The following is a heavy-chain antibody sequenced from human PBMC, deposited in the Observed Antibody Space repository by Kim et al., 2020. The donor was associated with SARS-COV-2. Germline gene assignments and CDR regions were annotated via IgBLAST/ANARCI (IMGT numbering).Heavy chain of an antibody. D-gene: IGHD3-10*01. CDR1: GYSFTSYW. Sequence: GESLKISCKGSGYSFTSYWISWVRQMPGKGLEWMGRIDPSDSYTNYSPSFQGHVTISADKSISTAYLQWSSLKASDTAMYYCATGVTMVRGVIIPPDYWGQGTLVTVSS. J-gene: IGHJ4*02. V-gene: IGHV5-10-1*01. CDR3: ATGVTMVRGVIIPPDY. CDR2: IDPSDSYT.